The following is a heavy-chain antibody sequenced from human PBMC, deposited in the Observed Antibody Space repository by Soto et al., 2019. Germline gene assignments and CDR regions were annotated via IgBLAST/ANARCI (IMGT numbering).Heavy chain of an antibody. J-gene: IGHJ5*02. CDR2: IFHSGST. CDR1: GYSISSGYY. CDR3: ARDRSAGITGEFDP. V-gene: IGHV4-38-2*02. D-gene: IGHD1-20*01. Sequence: SETLSLTCAISGYSISSGYYWGWIRQPPGKGLEWIGSIFHSGSTYYNPSLKSRVTISVDTSKNQFSLKLRSVTAADTAVYYCARDRSAGITGEFDPWGQGARVTV.